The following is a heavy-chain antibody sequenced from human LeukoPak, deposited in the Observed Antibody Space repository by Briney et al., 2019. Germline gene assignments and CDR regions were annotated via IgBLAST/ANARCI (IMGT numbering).Heavy chain of an antibody. V-gene: IGHV4-39*01. CDR3: AADNYGDYIY. CDR2: IYYSGST. Sequence: SETLSLTCTVSGGSISSSSYYWGWIRQPPGKGLEWIGSIYYSGSTYYNPSLKSRVTISVDTSKNQFSLKLSSVTAADTAVYYCAADNYGDYIYWGQGTLVTVSS. CDR1: GGSISSSSYY. D-gene: IGHD4-17*01. J-gene: IGHJ4*02.